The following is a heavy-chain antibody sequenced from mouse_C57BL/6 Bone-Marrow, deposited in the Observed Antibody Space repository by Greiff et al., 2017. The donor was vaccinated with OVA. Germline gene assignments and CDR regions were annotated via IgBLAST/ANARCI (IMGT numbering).Heavy chain of an antibody. CDR1: GYTFTSYW. V-gene: IGHV1-61*01. CDR2: IYPSDSET. D-gene: IGHD2-4*01. CDR3: ARGDYDGGGYYFDY. J-gene: IGHJ2*01. Sequence: QVQLQQPGAELVRPGSSVKLSCKASGYTFTSYWMDWVKQRPGQGLEWIGNIYPSDSETHYNQKFKDKATLTVDKSSSTAYMQLSSLTSEDSAVYYCARGDYDGGGYYFDYWGQGTTLTVSS.